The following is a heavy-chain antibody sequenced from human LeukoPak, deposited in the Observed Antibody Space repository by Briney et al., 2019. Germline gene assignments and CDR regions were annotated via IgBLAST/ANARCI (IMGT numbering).Heavy chain of an antibody. CDR1: GFTFSSYG. J-gene: IGHJ3*02. D-gene: IGHD7-27*01. CDR3: TGGWFWTQTGDVTLGAFDI. CDR2: IWYDGSNK. Sequence: GGSLRLSCVASGFTFSSYGMHWVRQAPGKGLEWVAVIWYDGSNKFYADSVKGRFTISRDNSKNTLYLQMNSLRVEDTAVYYCTGGWFWTQTGDVTLGAFDIWGQGTMVTVSS. V-gene: IGHV3-33*01.